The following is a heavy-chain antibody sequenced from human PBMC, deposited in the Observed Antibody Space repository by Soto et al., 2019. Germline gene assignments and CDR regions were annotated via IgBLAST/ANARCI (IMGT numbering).Heavy chain of an antibody. Sequence: ELQLVESGGGLVQPGGSLRLSCAASEFTFSTSEMAWVRQAPGKGLEWISYINSIGNNIYYADSVKGRFTISRDNDKTSLYLQMNSLRAKATAVYYCARENGFGSSWFSNWGQGALVTVSS. CDR3: ARENGFGSSWFSN. D-gene: IGHD6-13*01. CDR2: INSIGNNI. V-gene: IGHV3-48*03. CDR1: EFTFSTSE. J-gene: IGHJ4*02.